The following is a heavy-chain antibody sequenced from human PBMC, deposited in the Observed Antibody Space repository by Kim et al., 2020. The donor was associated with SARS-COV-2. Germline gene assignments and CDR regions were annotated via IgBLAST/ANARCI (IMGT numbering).Heavy chain of an antibody. D-gene: IGHD5-12*01. CDR2: IYHSGST. CDR3: ARVPITYKGGYDSDGYYGMDV. J-gene: IGHJ6*02. V-gene: IGHV4-4*02. CDR1: GGSISSSNW. Sequence: SETLSLTCAVSGGSISSSNWWSWVRQPPGKGLEWIGEIYHSGSTNYNPSLKSRVTISVDKSKNQFSLKLSSVTAADTAVYYCARVPITYKGGYDSDGYYGMDVWGQGTTVTVSS.